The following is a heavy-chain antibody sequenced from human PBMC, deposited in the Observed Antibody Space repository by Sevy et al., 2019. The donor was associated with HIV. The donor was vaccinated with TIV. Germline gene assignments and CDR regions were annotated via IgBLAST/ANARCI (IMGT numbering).Heavy chain of an antibody. CDR3: ARLREFYDHGEYGPTSAPDL. Sequence: GGSLRLSCEASGFPFTNHGVHWVRQAPGKGLAWVALMWFDGSNKYYADSVKGRFTVSRDDSKNTLYLQMNSLRADDTAIYYCARLREFYDHGEYGPTSAPDLWGQGTLVTVSS. V-gene: IGHV3-33*08. CDR2: MWFDGSNK. CDR1: GFPFTNHG. J-gene: IGHJ5*02. D-gene: IGHD4-17*01.